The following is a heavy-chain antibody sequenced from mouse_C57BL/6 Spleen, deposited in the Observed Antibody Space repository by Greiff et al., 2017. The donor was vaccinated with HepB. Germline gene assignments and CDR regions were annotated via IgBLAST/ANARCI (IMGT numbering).Heavy chain of an antibody. CDR1: GFTFSDYG. CDR3: AREGYYGLYYFDY. D-gene: IGHD1-1*02. CDR2: ISSGSSTI. V-gene: IGHV5-17*01. Sequence: EVMLVESGGGLVKPGGSLKLSCAASGFTFSDYGMHWVRQAPETGLEWVAYISSGSSTIYYADTVKGRFTISRDNAKNTLFLQMTSLRSEDTAMYYCAREGYYGLYYFDYWGQGTTLTVSS. J-gene: IGHJ2*01.